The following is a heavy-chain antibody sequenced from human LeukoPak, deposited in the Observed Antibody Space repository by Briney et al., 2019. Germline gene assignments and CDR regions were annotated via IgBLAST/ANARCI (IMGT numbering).Heavy chain of an antibody. J-gene: IGHJ5*02. CDR1: GVSISSGCYY. CDR2: IYYSGST. CDR3: ARVGSTNWFDP. D-gene: IGHD3-10*01. Sequence: PSETLSLTCTVSGVSISSGCYYWSWIRQHPGKGLEWIGHIYYSGSTYYNPSLKSRVTISVDMSKNQFSLKLSSVTAADTAVYYCARVGSTNWFDPWGQGTLVTVSS. V-gene: IGHV4-31*03.